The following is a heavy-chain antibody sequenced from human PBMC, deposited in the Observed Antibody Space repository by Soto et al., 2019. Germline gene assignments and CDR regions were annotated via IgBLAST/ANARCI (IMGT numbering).Heavy chain of an antibody. D-gene: IGHD2-2*01. CDR1: GGSISSYY. J-gene: IGHJ6*04. Sequence: SETLSLTCTVSGGSISSYYWSWIRQPPGKGLEWIGYIYYSGSTNYNPSLKSRVTISVDTSKNQFSLKLSSVTAADTAVYYCARDCTSCYSYYYYVMDVWGKGTTVTVSS. V-gene: IGHV4-59*01. CDR3: ARDCTSCYSYYYYVMDV. CDR2: IYYSGST.